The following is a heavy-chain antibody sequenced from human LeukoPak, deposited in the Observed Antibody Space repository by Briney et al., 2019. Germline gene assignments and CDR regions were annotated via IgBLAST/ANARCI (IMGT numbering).Heavy chain of an antibody. CDR3: ARDVLDYYDRSDYVT. Sequence: SVKVSCKDSGGTFSNYAISWVRQAPGQGLEWMGGIIPMFGAASYAQKFQGRVTIIADKSTSTAYMELSSLKSEDTAVYYCARDVLDYYDRSDYVTWGQGTLVTVSS. J-gene: IGHJ4*02. CDR1: GGTFSNYA. CDR2: IIPMFGAA. V-gene: IGHV1-69*06. D-gene: IGHD3-22*01.